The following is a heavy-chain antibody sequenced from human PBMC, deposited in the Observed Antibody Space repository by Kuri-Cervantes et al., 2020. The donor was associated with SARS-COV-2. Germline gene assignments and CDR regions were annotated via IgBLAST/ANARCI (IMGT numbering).Heavy chain of an antibody. V-gene: IGHV4-31*03. J-gene: IGHJ4*02. CDR2: IYYSGST. CDR3: ANLDYYDSSGYPRFLG. Sequence: SETLSLTCTVSGGSISSGGYYWSWIRQHPGKGLEWIGYIYYSGSTYYNPSLKSRVTISVDTSKNQFSLKLSSVTAADTAVYYCANLDYYDSSGYPRFLGWGQGTLVTVSS. CDR1: GGSISSGGYY. D-gene: IGHD3-22*01.